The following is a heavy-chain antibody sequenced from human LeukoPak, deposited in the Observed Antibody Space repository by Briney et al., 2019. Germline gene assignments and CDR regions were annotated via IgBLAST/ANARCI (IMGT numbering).Heavy chain of an antibody. CDR2: MRSGETP. Sequence: GGSLRLSCAASGFTFGDYALSRVRQAPGKGLEWVGFMRSGETPQYAASVSGRFIISRDDSNRVAHLQMSSLKTEDTALYYCARSRDGYNFAFDYWGRGTLVTVSS. V-gene: IGHV3-49*04. D-gene: IGHD5-24*01. CDR1: GFTFGDYA. J-gene: IGHJ4*02. CDR3: ARSRDGYNFAFDY.